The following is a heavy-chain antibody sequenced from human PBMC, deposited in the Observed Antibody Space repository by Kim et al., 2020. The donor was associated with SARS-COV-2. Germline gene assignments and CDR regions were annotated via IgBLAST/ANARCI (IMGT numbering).Heavy chain of an antibody. CDR2: IYYSGST. D-gene: IGHD3-10*01. CDR1: GGSISSYY. CDR3: ARGRLAITMVRGVIGLGFDP. J-gene: IGHJ5*02. V-gene: IGHV4-59*01. Sequence: SETLSLTCTVSGGSISSYYWSWIRQPPGKGLEWIGYIYYSGSTNYNPSLKSRVTISVDTSKNQFSLKLSSVTAADTAVYYCARGRLAITMVRGVIGLGFDPWGQGTLVTVSS.